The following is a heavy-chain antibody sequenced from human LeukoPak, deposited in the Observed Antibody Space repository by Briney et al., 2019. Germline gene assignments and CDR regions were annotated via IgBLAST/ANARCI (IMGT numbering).Heavy chain of an antibody. D-gene: IGHD6-13*01. Sequence: ASVKVSCKASGYTFTSYGISWVRQAPGQGLEWMGWISAYNGNTNYAQKLQGRVTMTTDTSTSTAYMELRSLRSDDTAVYYCAINSKYSSSWSHEWNFDYWGQGTLVTVSS. J-gene: IGHJ4*02. CDR1: GYTFTSYG. V-gene: IGHV1-18*01. CDR2: ISAYNGNT. CDR3: AINSKYSSSWSHEWNFDY.